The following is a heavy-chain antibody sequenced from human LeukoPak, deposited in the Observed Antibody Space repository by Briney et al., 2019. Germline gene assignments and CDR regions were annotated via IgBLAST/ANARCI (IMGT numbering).Heavy chain of an antibody. CDR3: AKTASSSGE. CDR2: ISGNSDKT. D-gene: IGHD6-6*01. Sequence: PGGSLRLSCAASGFTFSTTGMSWVRQAPGKGLEWVSGISGNSDKTYYTDSVKGRFSVFRDNSRNTPYLQMNNVRVEDTALYYCAKTASSSGEWGQGTLVTVSS. J-gene: IGHJ4*02. V-gene: IGHV3-23*01. CDR1: GFTFSTTG.